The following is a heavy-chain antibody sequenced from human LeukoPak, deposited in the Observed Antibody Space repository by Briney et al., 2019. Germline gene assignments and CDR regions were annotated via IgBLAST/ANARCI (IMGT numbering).Heavy chain of an antibody. CDR2: INPNSGGT. Sequence: EASVKVSCKASGYTFTGYYMHWVRQAPGQGLEWMGWINPNSGGTNCAQKFQGRVTMTRDTSISTAYMELSRLRSDDTAVYYCARTITMVRGVIIPPGYWGQGTLVTVPS. CDR1: GYTFTGYY. V-gene: IGHV1-2*02. J-gene: IGHJ4*02. D-gene: IGHD3-10*01. CDR3: ARTITMVRGVIIPPGY.